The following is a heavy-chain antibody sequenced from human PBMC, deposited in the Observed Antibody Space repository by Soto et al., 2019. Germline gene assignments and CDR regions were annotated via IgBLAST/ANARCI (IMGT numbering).Heavy chain of an antibody. CDR1: GFIFSDYY. CDR2: ISSNSNYK. D-gene: IGHD3-22*01. Sequence: GGSLRLSCAASGFIFSDYYMSWIRQAPGKGLEWISYISSNSNYKNHADSVRGRFTISRDNAKNSLYLQMNGLRAEDTAVYYCARATGYYHTSGSDSWGQGTLVTVSS. CDR3: ARATGYYHTSGSDS. V-gene: IGHV3-11*06. J-gene: IGHJ4*02.